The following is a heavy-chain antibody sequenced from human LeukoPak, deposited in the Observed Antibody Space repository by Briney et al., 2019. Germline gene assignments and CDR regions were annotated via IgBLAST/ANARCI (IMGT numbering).Heavy chain of an antibody. J-gene: IGHJ4*02. CDR1: GFIFSNYV. CDR2: ISTKGGST. V-gene: IGHV3-64*02. D-gene: IGHD6-19*01. Sequence: GGSLRLSCAASGFIFSNYVMYWVRQAPGKGLESVAAISTKGGSTSYADSVKGRMTISRDDSKNTLFLQMGSLTTDDMGLYFCARDRSGAFDYWGQGTLVTVSS. CDR3: ARDRSGAFDY.